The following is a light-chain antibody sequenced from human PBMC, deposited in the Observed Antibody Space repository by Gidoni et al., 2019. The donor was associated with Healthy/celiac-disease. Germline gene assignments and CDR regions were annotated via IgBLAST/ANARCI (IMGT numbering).Light chain of an antibody. V-gene: IGKV3-20*01. CDR1: QSVTSSY. J-gene: IGKJ1*01. Sequence: EPVLTPSPGTLSLTPGERATLSCRASQSVTSSYLAWYQQKPGQAPRLLIYGASSRATGIPDRFSGSGSGTDFTLTISRLEPEDFAVYYCQQYCSSPPTFGQGTKVEIK. CDR2: GAS. CDR3: QQYCSSPPT.